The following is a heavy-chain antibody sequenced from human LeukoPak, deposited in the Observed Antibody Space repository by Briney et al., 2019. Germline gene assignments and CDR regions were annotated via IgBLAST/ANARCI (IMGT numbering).Heavy chain of an antibody. V-gene: IGHV4-59*01. J-gene: IGHJ4*02. CDR3: ARGRVLYDSTGYNY. CDR1: GGSISNYY. Sequence: SETLSLTCTVSGGSISNYYWDWIRQPPGKRVEWIGYIYYSGSTNYNPSLKSRVTISVDTSRNKFSLKLSSVTAADTAVYYCARGRVLYDSTGYNYWGQGTLVTLSS. D-gene: IGHD3-22*01. CDR2: IYYSGST.